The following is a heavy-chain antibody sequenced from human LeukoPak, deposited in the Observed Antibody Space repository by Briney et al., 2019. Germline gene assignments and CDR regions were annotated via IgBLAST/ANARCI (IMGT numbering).Heavy chain of an antibody. CDR2: ISYDGSNK. CDR3: AKVPGYSSGWYYFDY. D-gene: IGHD6-19*01. V-gene: IGHV3-30*18. J-gene: IGHJ4*02. CDR1: GFTFSSYR. Sequence: GGSLRLSCAASGFTFSSYRMHWVRQAPGKGLEGVAVISYDGSNKYYADSVKGRFTISRDNSKNTLYLQMNSLRAEDTAVYYCAKVPGYSSGWYYFDYWGQGTLVTVSS.